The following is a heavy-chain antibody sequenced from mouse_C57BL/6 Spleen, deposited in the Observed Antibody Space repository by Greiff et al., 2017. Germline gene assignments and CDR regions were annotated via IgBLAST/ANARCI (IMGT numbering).Heavy chain of an antibody. CDR3: ARWFGTAAWFAY. CDR1: GYAFSSYW. D-gene: IGHD4-1*01. Sequence: QVQLQQSGAELVKPGASVKISCKASGYAFSSYWMNWVKQRPGKGLEWIGQIYPGDGDTNYNGKFKGKATLTADKSSSTAYLQLSSLTSEDSAVYFCARWFGTAAWFAYWGQGTLVTVSA. CDR2: IYPGDGDT. J-gene: IGHJ3*01. V-gene: IGHV1-80*01.